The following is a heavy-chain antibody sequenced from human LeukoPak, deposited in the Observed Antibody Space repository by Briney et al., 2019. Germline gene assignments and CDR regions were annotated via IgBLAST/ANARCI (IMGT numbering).Heavy chain of an antibody. J-gene: IGHJ6*02. CDR3: ARAQNYYYYGMDV. V-gene: IGHV5-51*01. Sequence: PGESLKISCRASGYSFDTYWIGWVRQMPGKGLEWMGIIYPDDADTKYSPSFQGQVTISVDKSISTAYLQWGSLKASDTAMYYCARAQNYYYYGMDVWGQGTTVTVSS. CDR1: GYSFDTYW. CDR2: IYPDDADT.